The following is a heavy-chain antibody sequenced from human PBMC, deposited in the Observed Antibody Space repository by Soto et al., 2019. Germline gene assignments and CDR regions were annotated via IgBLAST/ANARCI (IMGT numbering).Heavy chain of an antibody. J-gene: IGHJ4*02. CDR3: AALLPTYYDILSPHY. Sequence: SVKVSCKASGFTFTSSAMQWVRQARGQRLEWIGWIVVGSGNTNYAQKFQERVTITRDMSTSTAYMELSSLRSEDTAVYYCAALLPTYYDILSPHYWGQGTLVTVSS. D-gene: IGHD3-9*01. CDR1: GFTFTSSA. CDR2: IVVGSGNT. V-gene: IGHV1-58*02.